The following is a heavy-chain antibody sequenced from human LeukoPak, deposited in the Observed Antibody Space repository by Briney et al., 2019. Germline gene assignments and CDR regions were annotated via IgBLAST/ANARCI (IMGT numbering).Heavy chain of an antibody. CDR3: ARVEGAHNYYYYYMDV. Sequence: PSETLSLTCTVPGGSISSYYWSWIRHPPGKGLEWIGYIYYSGSTNYNPSLKSRVTISVDTSKNQFSLRLNSVTAADTAVYYCARVEGAHNYYYYYMDVWGKGTTVTVSS. V-gene: IGHV4-59*01. J-gene: IGHJ6*03. CDR1: GGSISSYY. D-gene: IGHD1-26*01. CDR2: IYYSGST.